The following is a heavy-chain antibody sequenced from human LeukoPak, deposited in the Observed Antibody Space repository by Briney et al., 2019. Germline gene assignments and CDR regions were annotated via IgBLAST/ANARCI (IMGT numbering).Heavy chain of an antibody. CDR3: ARGLASHRYYYYYYMDV. J-gene: IGHJ6*03. D-gene: IGHD3-3*02. Sequence: SETLSLTCSVSGYSINSGYYWSWIRQPPGKGLEWIGEINHSGSTNYNPSLKNRVTISVDTSKNQFSLKLSSVTAADTAVYYCARGLASHRYYYYYYMDVWGKGTTVTVSS. V-gene: IGHV4-34*01. CDR1: GYSINSGYY. CDR2: INHSGST.